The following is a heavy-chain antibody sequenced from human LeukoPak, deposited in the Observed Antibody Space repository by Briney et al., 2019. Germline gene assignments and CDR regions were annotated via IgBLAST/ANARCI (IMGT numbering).Heavy chain of an antibody. V-gene: IGHV4-59*01. CDR1: GGSISSYY. D-gene: IGHD2-2*01. CDR3: ARGGVVPAAYYYYMDV. J-gene: IGHJ6*03. Sequence: SETLSLTCTVSGGSISSYYWSWLRQPPEKGLEWIGYIYYSGSTNDNPSLMSRVTISLDTSKNQFSLKLSSVTAAHTAVYYCARGGVVPAAYYYYMDVWGKGTTVTVSS. CDR2: IYYSGST.